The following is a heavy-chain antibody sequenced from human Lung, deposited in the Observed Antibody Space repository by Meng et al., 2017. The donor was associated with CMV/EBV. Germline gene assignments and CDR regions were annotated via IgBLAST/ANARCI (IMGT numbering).Heavy chain of an antibody. D-gene: IGHD7-27*01. V-gene: IGHV1-2*02. CDR2: IHYDTGET. J-gene: IGHJ4*02. CDR3: ARDDNWGPDY. Sequence: ASXXVSCKTSGYTFAGHYLHWLRQAPGQGLEWMAWIHYDTGETNYAQNFHGRVTVTRDTSITTVYMELRSLRPDDTAMYCCARDDNWGPDYWGQGTVVTVSS. CDR1: GYTFAGHY.